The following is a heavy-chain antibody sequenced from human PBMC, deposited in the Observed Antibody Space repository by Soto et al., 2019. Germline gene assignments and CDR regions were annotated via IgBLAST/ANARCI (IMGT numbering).Heavy chain of an antibody. CDR1: GYSISSSNW. V-gene: IGHV4-28*01. D-gene: IGHD1-26*01. J-gene: IGHJ4*02. CDR3: ARREIQGPIDY. CDR2: IYYSGTT. Sequence: QVQLQESGPGLVKPSDTLSLTCAVSGYSISSSNWWGWIRQPPGKGLEWIGYIYYSGTTYYNPSLKSRVTXSXITSKNQFSLKLPSVTAVDTAVYYCARREIQGPIDYWGQGTLVTVSS.